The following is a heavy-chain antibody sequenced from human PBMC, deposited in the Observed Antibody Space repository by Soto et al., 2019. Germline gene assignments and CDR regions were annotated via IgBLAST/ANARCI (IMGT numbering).Heavy chain of an antibody. D-gene: IGHD2-2*01. V-gene: IGHV1-69*06. J-gene: IGHJ5*02. CDR1: GGTFSSYA. Sequence: GASVKVSCKASGGTFSSYAISWVRQAPGQGLEWMGGIIPIFGTANYAQKFQGRVTITADKSTSTAYMELSSLRSEDTAVYYCARATRERYCSSTSCYSWFDPWGQGTLVTVSS. CDR2: IIPIFGTA. CDR3: ARATRERYCSSTSCYSWFDP.